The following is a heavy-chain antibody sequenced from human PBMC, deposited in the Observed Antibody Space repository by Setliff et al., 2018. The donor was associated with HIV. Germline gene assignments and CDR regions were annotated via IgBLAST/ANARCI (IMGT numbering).Heavy chain of an antibody. CDR3: AREGDPFGASAYNWFDP. CDR1: GYNFPTYG. V-gene: IGHV1-2*06. CDR2: INPNSGGT. J-gene: IGHJ5*02. Sequence: ASVKVSCKASGYNFPTYGRSWVRQTPGQGLEWMGRINPNSGGTNSPQKLQGRVTMTRDTSINTAYMELSSLSSEDTADYYCAREGDPFGASAYNWFDPWGQGTRVTVSS. D-gene: IGHD3-3*01.